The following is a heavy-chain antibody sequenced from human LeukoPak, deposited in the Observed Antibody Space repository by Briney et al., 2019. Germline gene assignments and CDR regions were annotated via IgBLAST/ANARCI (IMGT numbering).Heavy chain of an antibody. CDR3: AKTLRPDGGEEGSDY. Sequence: SETLSLTCTVSGGSISSYYWSWIRQPPGKGLEWIGYIYYSGSTYYNPSLKSRVTISVDTSKNQFSLKLSSVTAADTAVYYCAKTLRPDGGEEGSDYGGRETLVTV. J-gene: IGHJ4*02. CDR2: IYYSGST. D-gene: IGHD2-15*01. CDR1: GGSISSYY. V-gene: IGHV4-59*04.